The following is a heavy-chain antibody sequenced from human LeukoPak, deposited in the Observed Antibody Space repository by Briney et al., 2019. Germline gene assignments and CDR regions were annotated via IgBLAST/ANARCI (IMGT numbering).Heavy chain of an antibody. J-gene: IGHJ3*02. CDR1: GFTFSTYW. CDR3: ALGAAFDI. Sequence: GSLRLSCGASGFTFSTYWMSWVRQAPGKGLEWIGYVYYTESPNYNPSLKSRLTISVDTSKNQFSLKLTSVTPADTAVYYCALGAAFDIWGQGTMVTVSS. D-gene: IGHD3-16*01. V-gene: IGHV4-59*01. CDR2: VYYTESP.